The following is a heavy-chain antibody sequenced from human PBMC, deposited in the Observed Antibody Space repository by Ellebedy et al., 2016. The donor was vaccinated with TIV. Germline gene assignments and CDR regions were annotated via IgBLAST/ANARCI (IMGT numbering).Heavy chain of an antibody. CDR2: INPNSGDT. CDR3: TRDLTNIVSGDY. Sequence: AASVKVSCKTSGYTFTDYYIHWVRQAPGQGLEWMAWINPNSGDTAYAQNLQGRVTVTRDTSTSTAFLELSRLRSDDTAVYYCTRDLTNIVSGDYWGQGTLVTVSS. J-gene: IGHJ4*02. D-gene: IGHD5/OR15-5a*01. V-gene: IGHV1-2*02. CDR1: GYTFTDYY.